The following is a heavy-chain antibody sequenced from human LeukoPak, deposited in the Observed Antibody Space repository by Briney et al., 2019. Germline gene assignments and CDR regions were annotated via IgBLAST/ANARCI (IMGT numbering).Heavy chain of an antibody. CDR3: ARGPWTEYFQY. J-gene: IGHJ1*01. V-gene: IGHV4-4*02. Sequence: SETLSLTCAVSGGSISSSNWWSWVRQPPGKGLEWIGEIYHSGSTNYNPSLKSRVTISVDTSKNQFSLKLSSVTTADTAVYYCARGPWTEYFQYWGQGTLVTVSS. CDR1: GGSISSSNW. CDR2: IYHSGST.